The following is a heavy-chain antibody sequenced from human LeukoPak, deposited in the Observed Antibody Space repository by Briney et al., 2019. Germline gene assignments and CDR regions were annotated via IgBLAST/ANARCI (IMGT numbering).Heavy chain of an antibody. CDR2: IYTSGST. Sequence: SETLSLTCTVPGGSISSYYWSWIRQPAGKGLEWIGRIYTSGSTNYNPSLKSRVTMSVDTSKNQFSLKLSSVTAADTAVYYCAKDFYSGYELFAFDIWGQGTMVTVSS. J-gene: IGHJ3*02. CDR3: AKDFYSGYELFAFDI. D-gene: IGHD5-12*01. V-gene: IGHV4-4*07. CDR1: GGSISSYY.